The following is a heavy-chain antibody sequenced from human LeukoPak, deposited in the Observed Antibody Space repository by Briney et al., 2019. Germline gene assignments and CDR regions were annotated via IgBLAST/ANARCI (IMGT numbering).Heavy chain of an antibody. V-gene: IGHV3-21*01. CDR2: ISTSSSYI. D-gene: IGHD3-22*01. Sequence: PGGSLRLSCTASGFTFSTYTMNWVRQAPGKGLEWVSSISTSSSYIYYTDSVKGRFAISRDNAKNSLFLQMNSLRAEDTAVYYCARDHPPMHYYDDSGDFDYWGQGTLVTVSS. CDR3: ARDHPPMHYYDDSGDFDY. CDR1: GFTFSTYT. J-gene: IGHJ4*02.